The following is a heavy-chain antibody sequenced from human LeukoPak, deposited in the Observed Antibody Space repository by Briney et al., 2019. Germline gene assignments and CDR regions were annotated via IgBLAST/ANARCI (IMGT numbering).Heavy chain of an antibody. J-gene: IGHJ6*02. V-gene: IGHV3-30*04. CDR2: ISYDGSNK. D-gene: IGHD6-19*01. Sequence: GGSLRLSCAASGFTFSSYAMHWVRQAPGKGLEWVAVISYDGSNKYYADSVKGRFTISRDNSKNTLYLQMNSLRAEDTAVYYCARDNDSSGWYRYYYYGMDVWGQGTTVTVSS. CDR1: GFTFSSYA. CDR3: ARDNDSSGWYRYYYYGMDV.